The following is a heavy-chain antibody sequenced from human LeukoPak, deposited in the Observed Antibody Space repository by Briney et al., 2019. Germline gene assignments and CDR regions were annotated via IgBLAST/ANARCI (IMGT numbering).Heavy chain of an antibody. CDR2: ISAYNGNT. Sequence: ASVKVSCKASGYTFTSYGISWVRQAPGQGLEWMGWISAYNGNTNYAQKLQGRVTMTTDTSTSTAYMELRSLRSDDTAVYYCARDPLQYQLTHNWLDPWGQGTLVTVSS. J-gene: IGHJ5*02. V-gene: IGHV1-18*04. D-gene: IGHD2-2*01. CDR3: ARDPLQYQLTHNWLDP. CDR1: GYTFTSYG.